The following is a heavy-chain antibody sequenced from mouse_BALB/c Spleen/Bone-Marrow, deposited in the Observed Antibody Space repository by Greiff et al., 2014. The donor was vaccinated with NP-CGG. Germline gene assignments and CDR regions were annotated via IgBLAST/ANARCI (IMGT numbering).Heavy chain of an antibody. V-gene: IGHV5-9-3*01. CDR1: GFTFSSYA. D-gene: IGHD1-1*01. Sequence: EVQLQQSGGRLVKSGGTLKLSCAASGFTFSSYAMSWVRRTPEKRLEWVATISSGGSYTYYADSVKGRFTISRDTAKNTLYLQMSSLRSEDTAIYYCARQDYYGSSPHWYFDVWGAGTTVTVSS. CDR3: ARQDYYGSSPHWYFDV. CDR2: ISSGGSYT. J-gene: IGHJ1*01.